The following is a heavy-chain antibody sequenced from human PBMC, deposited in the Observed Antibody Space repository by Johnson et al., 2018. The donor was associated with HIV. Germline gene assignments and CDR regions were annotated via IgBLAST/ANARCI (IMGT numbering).Heavy chain of an antibody. CDR2: ISSDGTTI. D-gene: IGHD3-22*01. CDR3: ARVTYYYDSSGLTGRAFDI. Sequence: QVQLVESGGGLVKPGGSLRLSCAASGFTFSDYYMSWIRQAPGKGLEWVSYISSDGTTIYDADSVKGRFTISRDNAKNSLYLQMNSLRAEDTAVYYCARVTYYYDSSGLTGRAFDIWGQGTMVTVSS. V-gene: IGHV3-11*04. J-gene: IGHJ3*02. CDR1: GFTFSDYY.